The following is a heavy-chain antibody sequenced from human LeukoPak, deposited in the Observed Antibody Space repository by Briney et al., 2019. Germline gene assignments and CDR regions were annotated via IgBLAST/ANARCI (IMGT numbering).Heavy chain of an antibody. CDR3: AKDYSLRGFYGLDY. D-gene: IGHD3-10*01. J-gene: IGHJ4*02. Sequence: LPGGSLRLSCAASGFTFDDYGMSWVRQAPGKGLEWVSLISWDDSSTYYADSVKGRFTISRDNSKNSLYLQMNSLRAEDTALYYCAKDYSLRGFYGLDYWGQGTLVTVSS. V-gene: IGHV3-43D*03. CDR2: ISWDDSST. CDR1: GFTFDDYG.